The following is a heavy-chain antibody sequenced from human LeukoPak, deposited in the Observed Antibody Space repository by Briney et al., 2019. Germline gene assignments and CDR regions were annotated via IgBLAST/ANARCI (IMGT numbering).Heavy chain of an antibody. CDR3: ARRIAARPRWFDP. CDR2: IYYSGST. V-gene: IGHV4-39*01. Sequence: PSETLSLTCTVSGGSISSSSYYWGWIRQPPGKGLEWIGSIYYSGSTYYNPSLKSRVTISVDTSKNQFSLKLSSVTAADTAVYYCARRIAARPRWFDPWGQGTLVTVSS. CDR1: GGSISSSSYY. D-gene: IGHD6-6*01. J-gene: IGHJ5*02.